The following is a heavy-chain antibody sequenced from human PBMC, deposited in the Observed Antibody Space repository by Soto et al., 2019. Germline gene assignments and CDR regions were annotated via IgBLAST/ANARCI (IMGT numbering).Heavy chain of an antibody. CDR2: IYYSGST. Sequence: SETLSLTCTVSGGYISSYYWSWVRQPPGKGLEWIGYIYYSGSTNYNPSLKSRVTISVDTSKNQFSLRLNSVTAADTAVYYCARRKWEGHFDYWGQGTLVTVSS. CDR1: GGYISSYY. CDR3: ARRKWEGHFDY. J-gene: IGHJ4*02. D-gene: IGHD1-26*01. V-gene: IGHV4-59*08.